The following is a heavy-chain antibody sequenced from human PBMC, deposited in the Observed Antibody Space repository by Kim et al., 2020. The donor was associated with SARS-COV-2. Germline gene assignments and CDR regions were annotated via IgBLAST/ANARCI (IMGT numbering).Heavy chain of an antibody. V-gene: IGHV4-59*01. J-gene: IGHJ3*02. D-gene: IGHD6-13*01. Sequence: SETLSLTCTVSGGSISSYYWSWIRQPPGKGLEWIGYIYYSGSTNYNPSLKSRVTISVDTSKNQFSLKLSSVTAADTAVYYCATPAAGTILDAFDIWGQGTMVTVSS. CDR1: GGSISSYY. CDR3: ATPAAGTILDAFDI. CDR2: IYYSGST.